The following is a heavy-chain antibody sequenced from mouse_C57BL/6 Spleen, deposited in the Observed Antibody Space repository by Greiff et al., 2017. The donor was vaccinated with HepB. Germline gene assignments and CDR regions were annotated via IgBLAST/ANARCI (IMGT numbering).Heavy chain of an antibody. CDR1: GYTFTDYY. Sequence: EVQLQPSGPELVKPGASVKISCKASGYTFTDYYMNWVKQSHGKSLEWIGDINPNNGGTSYNQKFKGKAKLTVDKSSSTAYMELRSLTSEDSAVYYCARRGDDGTTRAMDYWGQGTSVTASS. V-gene: IGHV1-26*01. CDR2: INPNNGGT. D-gene: IGHD2-3*01. CDR3: ARRGDDGTTRAMDY. J-gene: IGHJ4*01.